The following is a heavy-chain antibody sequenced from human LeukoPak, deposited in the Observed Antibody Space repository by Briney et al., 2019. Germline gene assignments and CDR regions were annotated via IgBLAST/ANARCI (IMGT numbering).Heavy chain of an antibody. D-gene: IGHD6-13*01. CDR3: ASLPGIAAAVQDPYYFDY. V-gene: IGHV4-34*01. Sequence: PSETLSLTCAVYGGSFSGYYWSWIRQPPGKGLDWIGEINHSGSTNYNPSLKSRVTISVDTSKNPFSLKLSSVTAADTAVYYCASLPGIAAAVQDPYYFDYWGQGTLVTVSS. J-gene: IGHJ4*02. CDR1: GGSFSGYY. CDR2: INHSGST.